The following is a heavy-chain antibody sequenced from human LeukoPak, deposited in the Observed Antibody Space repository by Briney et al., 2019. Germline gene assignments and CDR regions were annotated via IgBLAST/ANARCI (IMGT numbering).Heavy chain of an antibody. D-gene: IGHD6-19*01. V-gene: IGHV1-46*01. J-gene: IGHJ4*02. CDR2: INPSGGST. CDR1: GYTFTSYY. CDR3: ARSPGGAGPLDY. Sequence: ASVKVSCKASGYTFTSYYMHWVRQAPGQGLEWMGIINPSGGSTSSAQKFQGRVTMTRDTSTSTVYMELSSLRSEDTAVYYCARSPGGAGPLDYWGQGTLVTVSS.